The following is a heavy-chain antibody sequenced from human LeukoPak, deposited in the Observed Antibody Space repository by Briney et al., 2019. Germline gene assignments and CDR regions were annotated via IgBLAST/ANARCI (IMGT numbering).Heavy chain of an antibody. CDR1: GGSISSYY. Sequence: ESSETLSLTCTVSGGSISSYYWSWIRQPPGKGLEWIGEINHSGSTNYNPSLKSRVTISVDTSKNQFSLKLSSVTAADTAVYYCARGPQFGFDYWGQGTLVTVSS. J-gene: IGHJ4*02. CDR3: ARGPQFGFDY. V-gene: IGHV4-34*01. CDR2: INHSGST. D-gene: IGHD3-10*01.